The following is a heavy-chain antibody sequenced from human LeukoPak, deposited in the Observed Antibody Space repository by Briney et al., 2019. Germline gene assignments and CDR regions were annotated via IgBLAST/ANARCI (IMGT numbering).Heavy chain of an antibody. Sequence: ASVKVSCQASGYTFTSYAMNWVRQAPGQGLEWMGWINTNTGNPTYAPGLTGRFVFSLDTSGSTANLQISSLTAEDTCVYYCARDGYWGQGTLVTVSS. CDR3: ARDGY. J-gene: IGHJ4*02. CDR1: GYTFTSYA. CDR2: INTNTGNP. V-gene: IGHV7-4-1*02.